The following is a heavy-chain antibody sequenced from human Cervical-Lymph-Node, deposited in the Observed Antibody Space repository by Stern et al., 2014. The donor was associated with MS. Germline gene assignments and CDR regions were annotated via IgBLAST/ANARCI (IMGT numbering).Heavy chain of an antibody. V-gene: IGHV3-11*01. D-gene: IGHD2-21*01. Sequence: VQLVESGGGLVKPGGSLRLSCVASGFSFSDHYMSWIRQAPGKGLECISYISGGGTFVNYADSVKGRLTISRDNAKDSLYLQMDSLRAEDTAVYYCSREPRLTDYWGQGTLVSVSS. CDR3: SREPRLTDY. CDR1: GFSFSDHY. J-gene: IGHJ4*02. CDR2: ISGGGTFV.